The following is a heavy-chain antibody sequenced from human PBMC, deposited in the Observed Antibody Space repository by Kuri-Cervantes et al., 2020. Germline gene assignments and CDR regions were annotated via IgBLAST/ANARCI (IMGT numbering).Heavy chain of an antibody. CDR2: INHSGST. J-gene: IGHJ4*02. D-gene: IGHD1-26*01. Sequence: SETLSLTCAVYGGSFSGYYWSWIRQPPGKGLEWIGEINHSGSTNYNPSLKSRVTISVDTSKNQSSLKLSSVTAADTAVYYCARGVPEGGSYYWSPRARFDYWGQGTLVTVSS. CDR3: ARGVPEGGSYYWSPRARFDY. CDR1: GGSFSGYY. V-gene: IGHV4-34*01.